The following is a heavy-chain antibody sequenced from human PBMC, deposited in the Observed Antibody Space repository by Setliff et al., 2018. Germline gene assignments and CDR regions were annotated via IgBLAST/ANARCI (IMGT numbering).Heavy chain of an antibody. Sequence: PSESLSLTCSVSGDSINSGTYYWSWFRQSAGKGLEWIACIYTGGSTNCNPSLKSRVTISLDTSKNHYSLTLTSVTAAETAVYYCARGRGLEWLPESWFDPWGQGTLVTVSS. J-gene: IGHJ5*02. CDR1: GDSINSGTYY. CDR2: IYTGGST. D-gene: IGHD3-3*01. V-gene: IGHV4-61*02. CDR3: ARGRGLEWLPESWFDP.